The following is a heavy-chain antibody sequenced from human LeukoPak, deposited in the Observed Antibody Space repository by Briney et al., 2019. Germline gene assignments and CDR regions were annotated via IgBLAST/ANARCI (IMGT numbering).Heavy chain of an antibody. CDR1: GDSSRTYY. CDR3: ASGLVAKQLDF. J-gene: IGHJ4*02. Sequence: PSEKLSRNATGYGDSSRTYYWGWLPQPPGKGRMWIGYIYYSGTTDYNPSRESRVTLSLDTSKNQFSLKLSSVTAADTAVYYCASGLVAKQLDFWGQGTLVTVSS. CDR2: IYYSGTT. V-gene: IGHV4-59*12. D-gene: IGHD5-12*01.